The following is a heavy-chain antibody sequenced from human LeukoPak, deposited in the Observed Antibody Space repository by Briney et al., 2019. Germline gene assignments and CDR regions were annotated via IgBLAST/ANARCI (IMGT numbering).Heavy chain of an antibody. CDR1: GESLSKYY. V-gene: IGHV4-34*01. D-gene: IGHD1-26*01. Sequence: SETLSLTCAVYGESLSKYYWTWIRQSPGKGLEWIGEINHRGSTNLNPSLKSRVTLSVDTSKHQFSLKLSSMTAADAAVYYCASSVGSTDYWGQGTLVTVSS. CDR3: ASSVGSTDY. J-gene: IGHJ4*02. CDR2: INHRGST.